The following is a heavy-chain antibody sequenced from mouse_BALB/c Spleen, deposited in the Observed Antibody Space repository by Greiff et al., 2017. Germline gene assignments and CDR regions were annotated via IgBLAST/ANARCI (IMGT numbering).Heavy chain of an antibody. J-gene: IGHJ4*01. CDR3: ARTGRDYAMDY. CDR1: GYTFTDYW. CDR2: IDTSDSYT. V-gene: IGHV1-69*01. Sequence: QVQLKQPGAELVMPGASVKMSCKASGYTFTDYWMHWVKQRPGQGLEWIGAIDTSDSYTSYNQKFKGKATLTVDESSSTAYMQLSSLTSEDSAVYYCARTGRDYAMDYWGQGTSVTVSS.